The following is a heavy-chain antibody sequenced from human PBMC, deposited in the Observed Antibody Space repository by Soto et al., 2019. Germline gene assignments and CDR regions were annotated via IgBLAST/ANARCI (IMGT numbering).Heavy chain of an antibody. J-gene: IGHJ4*02. CDR2: IYYNGNT. D-gene: IGHD5-18*01. CDR1: GGSINSYY. Sequence: SETLSLTCNVSGGSINSYYWNWIRQPPGKGLEWIAYIYYNGNTDSNPSLESRVTISLDTPKNQLSLKLSSVTAADTAVYYCARGYHGYSYAIFASWAQGTLLPVSS. CDR3: ARGYHGYSYAIFAS. V-gene: IGHV4-59*01.